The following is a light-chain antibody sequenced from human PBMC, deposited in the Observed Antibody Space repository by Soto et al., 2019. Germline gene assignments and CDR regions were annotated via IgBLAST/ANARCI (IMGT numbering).Light chain of an antibody. CDR1: SSDVGAYNY. CDR2: EVS. CDR3: SSYTSSSTLAYV. V-gene: IGLV2-14*01. Sequence: QSVLTQPASVSASPGQSITISCTGTSSDVGAYNYVSWYQQHPGKAPKLMIYEVSNRPSGVSNRFSGSKSGSTASLTISGLQAEDVADYYCSSYTSSSTLAYVFGTGTKVTVL. J-gene: IGLJ1*01.